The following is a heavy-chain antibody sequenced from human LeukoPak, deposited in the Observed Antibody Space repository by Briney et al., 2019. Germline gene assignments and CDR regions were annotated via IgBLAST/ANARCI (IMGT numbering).Heavy chain of an antibody. V-gene: IGHV3-48*01. J-gene: IGHJ4*02. Sequence: GGSLRLSCVAPGFTFSSYSMNWVRQAPGKGLEWVSYISSSSSTIYYADSVKGRFTISRDNAKNSLYLQMNSLRAEDTAVYYCARVLKRGDYWGQGTLVTVSS. CDR3: ARVLKRGDY. CDR2: ISSSSSTI. D-gene: IGHD3-10*01. CDR1: GFTFSSYS.